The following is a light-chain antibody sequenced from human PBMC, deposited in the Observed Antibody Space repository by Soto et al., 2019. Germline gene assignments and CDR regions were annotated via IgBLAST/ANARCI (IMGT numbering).Light chain of an antibody. V-gene: IGKV3-20*01. CDR3: QHYDNSAALT. J-gene: IGKJ4*01. CDR2: GVS. Sequence: EIVLTQSPGTLSLSPGESATLFCRSSQTVSSSCLAWYQQKPGQAPRLLIYGVSSMATGIPDRFSGSGSGTDFTLTISRLQPEDFAVYDCQHYDNSAALTFGGGTNVEIK. CDR1: QTVSSSC.